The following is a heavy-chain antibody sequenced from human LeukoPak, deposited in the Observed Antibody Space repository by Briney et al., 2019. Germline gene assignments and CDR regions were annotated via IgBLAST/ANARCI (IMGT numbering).Heavy chain of an antibody. D-gene: IGHD2-15*01. CDR3: AKEGCSGGSCYIWFDP. V-gene: IGHV3-30*02. J-gene: IGHJ5*02. Sequence: GGSLRLSCAASGFTFSSYGMHWVRQAPGKGLEWAAFIRYDGSNKYYADSVKGRFTISRDNSKNTLYLQMNSLRAEDTAVYYCAKEGCSGGSCYIWFDPWGQGTLVTVSS. CDR1: GFTFSSYG. CDR2: IRYDGSNK.